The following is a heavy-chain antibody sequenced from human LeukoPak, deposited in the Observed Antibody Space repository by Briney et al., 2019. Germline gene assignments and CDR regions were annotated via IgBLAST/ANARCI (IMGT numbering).Heavy chain of an antibody. CDR3: ARVRMVAASYFDY. J-gene: IGHJ4*02. V-gene: IGHV3-23*01. CDR1: GSTFSSYA. CDR2: ISGSGGGT. Sequence: GGSLRLSCAASGSTFSSYAMSWVRQAPGKGLEWVSTISGSGGGTYYADSVKGRFTISRDNSKNTLYLQMNSLRAEDTAVYYCARVRMVAASYFDYWGQGTLVTVSS. D-gene: IGHD2-15*01.